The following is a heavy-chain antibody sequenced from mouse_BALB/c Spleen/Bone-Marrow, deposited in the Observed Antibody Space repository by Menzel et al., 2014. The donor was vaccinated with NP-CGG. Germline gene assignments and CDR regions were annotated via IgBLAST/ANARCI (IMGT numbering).Heavy chain of an antibody. CDR1: GFSLTSYG. V-gene: IGHV2-9*02. Sequence: VMLVESGPGLVSPSQSLSITCTVSGFSLTSYGVHWVRQPPGKGLEWLGVIWAGGSTNYNSALMSRLSISKDNSKSQVFVKMNSLQTDDTAMYYCARDRELSYAMDYWGQGTSVTVSS. D-gene: IGHD3-1*01. J-gene: IGHJ4*01. CDR3: ARDRELSYAMDY. CDR2: IWAGGST.